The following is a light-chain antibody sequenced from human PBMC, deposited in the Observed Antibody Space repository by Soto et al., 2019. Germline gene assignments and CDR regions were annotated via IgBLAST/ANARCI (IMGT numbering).Light chain of an antibody. CDR3: QQSYSSPPT. J-gene: IGKJ1*01. CDR1: QSISSY. CDR2: AAS. V-gene: IGKV1-39*01. Sequence: DIQMTQSPSSLSASVGDRVTITCRASQSISSYLNWYQQKPGKAPKLLIYAASSLQSGVPSRFSGSGSGTDFTLTISRLQPEDVATYYCQQSYSSPPTFGQGTKV.